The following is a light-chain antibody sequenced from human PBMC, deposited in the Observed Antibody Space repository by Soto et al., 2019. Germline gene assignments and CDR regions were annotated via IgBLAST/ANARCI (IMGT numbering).Light chain of an antibody. Sequence: IVLTQSPATLSLSPGERATLSCRASQSVSRYLAWYQQRPGQAPRLLIYDTSNRATGVPARFSGSGSGTDFTLTFSSLEPEDFAVYYCQQRTNWPLTFGGGTKVEIK. CDR1: QSVSRY. V-gene: IGKV3-11*01. CDR3: QQRTNWPLT. CDR2: DTS. J-gene: IGKJ4*01.